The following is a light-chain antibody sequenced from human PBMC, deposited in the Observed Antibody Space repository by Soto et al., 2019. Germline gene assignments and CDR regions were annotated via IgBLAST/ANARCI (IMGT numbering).Light chain of an antibody. CDR2: EAS. V-gene: IGKV1-5*03. Sequence: DIQMTQSPSTLSASVGDRVTITCRASHSISSSLAWYQQKPGKAPKVLIYEASNLQRGVPTRFSGGGFRTDFTLTISNVQPDDFATYYCQQYDSYWTFGQGTKVEIK. J-gene: IGKJ1*01. CDR3: QQYDSYWT. CDR1: HSISSS.